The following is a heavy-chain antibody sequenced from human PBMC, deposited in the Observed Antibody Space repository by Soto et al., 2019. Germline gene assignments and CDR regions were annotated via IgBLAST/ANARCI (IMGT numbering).Heavy chain of an antibody. D-gene: IGHD3-3*01. J-gene: IGHJ3*01. CDR1: VFTFSETD. CDR3: ARQGYSDFWSGDDALDV. Sequence: EVQLVEAGGGLVQPGGSLKLSCAASVFTFSETDIHWVRQASGPGLDWVGRIRSKGNNYETEYSESVKGRFVISREDSRNTGYLQMDSLKTENTAVYYCARQGYSDFWSGDDALDVWGQGTMVAVTS. CDR2: IRSKGNNYET. V-gene: IGHV3-73*02.